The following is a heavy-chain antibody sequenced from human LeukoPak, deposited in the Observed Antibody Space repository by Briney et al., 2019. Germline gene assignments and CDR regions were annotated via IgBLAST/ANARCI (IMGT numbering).Heavy chain of an antibody. CDR1: GFTFSDYY. CDR2: ISSSGSTI. Sequence: GGSLRLSCAASGFTFSDYYMSWIRQAPGKGLEWVSYISSSGSTIYYADSVKGRFTISRDNSKNTLYLQMNSLRAEDTAVYYCAKGSTRWFGEDYFDYWGQGTLVTVSS. J-gene: IGHJ4*02. D-gene: IGHD3-10*01. V-gene: IGHV3-11*04. CDR3: AKGSTRWFGEDYFDY.